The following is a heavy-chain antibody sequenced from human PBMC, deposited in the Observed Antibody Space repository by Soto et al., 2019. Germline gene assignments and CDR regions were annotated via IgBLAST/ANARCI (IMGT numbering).Heavy chain of an antibody. CDR1: GGTFSSYT. J-gene: IGHJ4*02. CDR3: ARARDYCSGCSCYNRFDY. V-gene: IGHV1-69*02. CDR2: IIPILGIA. D-gene: IGHD2-15*01. Sequence: QVQLVQSGAEVKKPGSSVKVSCKASGGTFSSYTISWVRQAPGQGLEWMGRIIPILGIANYAQKFQGRVTITADKSTSTAYTELSSLRSEDTAVYYCARARDYCSGCSCYNRFDYWGQGTLVTVSS.